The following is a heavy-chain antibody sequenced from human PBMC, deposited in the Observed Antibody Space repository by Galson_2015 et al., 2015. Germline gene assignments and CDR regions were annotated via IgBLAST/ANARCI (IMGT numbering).Heavy chain of an antibody. J-gene: IGHJ3*02. D-gene: IGHD3-9*01. Sequence: PALVKPTQTLTLTCTFSGFSLSTSGVGVGWIRQPPGKALEWLALIYWNDDKRYSPSLKSRLTITKDTSKNQVVLTMTNMDPVDTATYYCALLSTYDILTGYSLDAFDIWGQGTMVTVSS. CDR2: IYWNDDK. CDR1: GFSLSTSGVG. CDR3: ALLSTYDILTGYSLDAFDI. V-gene: IGHV2-5*01.